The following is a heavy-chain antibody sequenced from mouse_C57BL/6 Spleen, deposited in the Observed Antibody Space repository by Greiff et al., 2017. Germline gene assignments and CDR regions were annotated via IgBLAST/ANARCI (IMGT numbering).Heavy chain of an antibody. V-gene: IGHV5-4*01. Sequence: EVQLVESGGGLVKPGGSLKLSCAASGFTFSSYAMSWVRQTPEKRLEWVATISDGGSYTYYPDNVKGRFTISRDNAKNNLYLQMSHLKSEDTAMYYCARDPGYDGSSDGYFDVWGTGTTVTVSS. CDR2: ISDGGSYT. CDR3: ARDPGYDGSSDGYFDV. D-gene: IGHD1-1*01. CDR1: GFTFSSYA. J-gene: IGHJ1*03.